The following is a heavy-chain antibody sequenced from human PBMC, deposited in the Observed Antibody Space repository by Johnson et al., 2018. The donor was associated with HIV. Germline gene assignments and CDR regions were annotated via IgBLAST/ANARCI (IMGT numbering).Heavy chain of an antibody. D-gene: IGHD2-2*01. CDR1: GFTFSSYG. Sequence: QVQLVESGGGVVQPGRSLRLSCAASGFTFSSYGMAWVRQAPGKGLEWVTAISFAGTNKYYADSVKGRFTISRDNSKNTLYLQMNSLRPEDTAVYYCARDGSTSCSDCFDAFDIWGQGTMVAVSS. J-gene: IGHJ3*02. CDR3: ARDGSTSCSDCFDAFDI. CDR2: ISFAGTNK. V-gene: IGHV3-30*03.